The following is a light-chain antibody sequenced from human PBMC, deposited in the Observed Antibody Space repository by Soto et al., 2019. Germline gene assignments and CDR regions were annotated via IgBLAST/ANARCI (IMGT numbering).Light chain of an antibody. CDR2: DVN. Sequence: QCALTQPASVSGSPGQSIAISCTGTSSDIGAYNFVSWYQQHPGKAPKLMLYDVNIRPSGVSNRFSGSKSGNTASLTISGLQAEDEADYYCTSWTTSTTMIFGGGT. CDR1: SSDIGAYNF. J-gene: IGLJ2*01. CDR3: TSWTTSTTMI. V-gene: IGLV2-14*03.